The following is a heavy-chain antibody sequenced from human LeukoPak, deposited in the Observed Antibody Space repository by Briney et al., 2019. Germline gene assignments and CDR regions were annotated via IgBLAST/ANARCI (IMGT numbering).Heavy chain of an antibody. CDR1: GYIFSGYF. CDR2: INPKSGVP. V-gene: IGHV1-2*02. J-gene: IGHJ5*02. D-gene: IGHD1-26*01. Sequence: ASVKVSCMATGYIFSGYFIHWVRQAPGQGLEWMGWINPKSGVPNYSQKFQGRVTMTRDTSISTAYMELSRLRSDDTAVYYCARDLKRSRARWENLGFDPWGQGTLVTVSS. CDR3: ARDLKRSRARWENLGFDP.